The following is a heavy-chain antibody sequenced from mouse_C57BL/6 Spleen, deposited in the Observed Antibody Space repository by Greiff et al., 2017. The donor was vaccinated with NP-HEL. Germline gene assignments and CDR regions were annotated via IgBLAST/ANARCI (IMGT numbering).Heavy chain of an antibody. CDR1: GFTFSDAW. CDR2: IRNKANNHAT. Sequence: EVNLVESGGGLVQPGGSMKLSCAASGFTFSDAWMDWVRQSPEKGLEWVAEIRNKANNHATYYAESVKGRFTISRDDSKSSVYLQMNSLRAEDTGIYYCTRGARVVAPYAMDYWGQGTSVTVSS. V-gene: IGHV6-6*01. D-gene: IGHD1-1*01. J-gene: IGHJ4*01. CDR3: TRGARVVAPYAMDY.